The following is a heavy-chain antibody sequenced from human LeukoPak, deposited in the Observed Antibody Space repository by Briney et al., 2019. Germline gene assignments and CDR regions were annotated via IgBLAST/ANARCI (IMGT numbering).Heavy chain of an antibody. CDR1: GYTFTSYG. J-gene: IGHJ4*02. V-gene: IGHV1-8*01. CDR3: ARGVRFLEWLSSTYYFDY. D-gene: IGHD3-3*01. CDR2: MNPNSGNT. Sequence: SSVKVSCKASGYTFTSYGINWVRQATGQGLEWMGWMNPNSGNTGYAQKFQGRVTMTRNTSISTAYMELSSLRSEDTAVYYCARGVRFLEWLSSTYYFDYWGQGTLVTVSS.